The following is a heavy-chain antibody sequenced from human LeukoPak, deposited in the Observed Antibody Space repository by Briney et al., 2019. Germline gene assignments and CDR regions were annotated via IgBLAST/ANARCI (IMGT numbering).Heavy chain of an antibody. Sequence: SETLSLTCAVYGASFSDYSWTWIRQPPGKGLEWLGEINHSGSTHYNPSLKSRVTISINTSRNQFSLKLSSVTAADTAVYYCARGVRRSYFDYYMDVWGKGTTVTVSS. J-gene: IGHJ6*03. D-gene: IGHD4-17*01. CDR3: ARGVRRSYFDYYMDV. CDR2: INHSGST. CDR1: GASFSDYS. V-gene: IGHV4-34*01.